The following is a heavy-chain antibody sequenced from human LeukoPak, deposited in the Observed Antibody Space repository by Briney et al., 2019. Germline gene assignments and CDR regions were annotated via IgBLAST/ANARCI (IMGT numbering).Heavy chain of an antibody. J-gene: IGHJ4*02. Sequence: GGSLRLSCAASGFPVSSNYMSWVRQAPGKGLEWVSVIYSGGSTYYADSVKGRFTISRDNSKNTLYLQMNSLRAEDTAVYYCARVAVDTAMPDYWGQGTLVTVSS. V-gene: IGHV3-66*02. D-gene: IGHD5-18*01. CDR2: IYSGGST. CDR1: GFPVSSNY. CDR3: ARVAVDTAMPDY.